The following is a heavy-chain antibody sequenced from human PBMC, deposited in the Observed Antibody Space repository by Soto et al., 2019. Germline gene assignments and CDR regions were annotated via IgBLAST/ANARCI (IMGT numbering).Heavy chain of an antibody. Sequence: SETLSLTCTVTGGSISPYYWSWIRQPPGRGLEWIGHIHYSGKTNYNPSLKSRVTISVDTSTSQFSLKLSSVSAADAAVYYCAKALSFEFHKWFDPWVQGTVVTVSS. D-gene: IGHD3-10*01. V-gene: IGHV4-59*01. CDR1: GGSISPYY. J-gene: IGHJ5*02. CDR2: IHYSGKT. CDR3: AKALSFEFHKWFDP.